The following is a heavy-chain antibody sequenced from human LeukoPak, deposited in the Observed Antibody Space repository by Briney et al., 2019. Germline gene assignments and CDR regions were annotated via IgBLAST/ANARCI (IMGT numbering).Heavy chain of an antibody. J-gene: IGHJ5*02. Sequence: PGGSLRLSCAASGFIVSNHYMAWVRQAPGRGLEWVSFIWADGTTFYTDSVRRRFTVSRDQFKNTLYLQMSSLRPDDTALYYCARDGAGIESWVELDPWGQGTQVTVSA. CDR1: GFIVSNHY. D-gene: IGHD5-24*01. V-gene: IGHV3-66*02. CDR3: ARDGAGIESWVELDP. CDR2: IWADGTT.